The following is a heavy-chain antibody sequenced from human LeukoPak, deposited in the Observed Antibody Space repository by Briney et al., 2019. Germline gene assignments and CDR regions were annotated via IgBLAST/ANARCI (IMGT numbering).Heavy chain of an antibody. V-gene: IGHV3-30*02. D-gene: IGHD2-2*01. CDR2: IRYDGSNK. Sequence: PGGSLRLSCAASGFIFSNYWMSWVRQAPGKGLEWVAFIRYDGSNKYYADSAKGRFTISRDNSKNTLYLQMNSLTAEDTAVYYCARPREYQLLSVLDYWGQGTLVTVSS. CDR1: GFIFSNYW. J-gene: IGHJ4*02. CDR3: ARPREYQLLSVLDY.